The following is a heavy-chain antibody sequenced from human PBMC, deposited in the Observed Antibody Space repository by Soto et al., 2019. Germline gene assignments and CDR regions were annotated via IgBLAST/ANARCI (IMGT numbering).Heavy chain of an antibody. CDR2: ISGSGGST. CDR1: GFTFSSYA. Sequence: PGGSLRLSCAASGFTFSSYAMSWVRQAPGKGLEWVSAISGSGGSTYYADSVKGRFTISRDNSKNTLYLQMNSLRAEDTAVYYCAKDRSIPGEKRNYYYMDVWGKGTTVTVSS. D-gene: IGHD2-21*01. J-gene: IGHJ6*03. CDR3: AKDRSIPGEKRNYYYMDV. V-gene: IGHV3-23*01.